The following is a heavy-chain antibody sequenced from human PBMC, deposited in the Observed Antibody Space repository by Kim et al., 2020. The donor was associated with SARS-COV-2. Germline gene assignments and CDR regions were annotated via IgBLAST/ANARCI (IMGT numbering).Heavy chain of an antibody. CDR1: GFTFSNAW. J-gene: IGHJ6*02. V-gene: IGHV3-15*01. CDR3: TTEGEGV. D-gene: IGHD3-16*01. CDR2: IKIKTDGGTT. Sequence: GGSLRLSCAASGFTFSNAWMSWVRQAPGKGLEWVGRIKIKTDGGTTDYAAPVKGRFTISRDDSKNTLYLQMNSLKTEDTAVYYCTTEGEGVWGQGTTVTVSS.